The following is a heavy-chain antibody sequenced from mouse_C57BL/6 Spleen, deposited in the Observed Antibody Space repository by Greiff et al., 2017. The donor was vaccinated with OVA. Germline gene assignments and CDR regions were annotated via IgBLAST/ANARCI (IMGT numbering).Heavy chain of an antibody. CDR2: ISGGGGNT. CDR1: GFTFSSYT. CDR3: ARTYSNYWYFDV. D-gene: IGHD2-5*01. V-gene: IGHV5-9*01. Sequence: EVKLVESGGGLVKPGGSLKLSCAASGFTFSSYTMSWVRQTPEKRLEWVATISGGGGNTYYPDSVKGRVTISRDNAKNTLYLQMSSLRSEDTALYYCARTYSNYWYFDVWGTGTTVTVSS. J-gene: IGHJ1*03.